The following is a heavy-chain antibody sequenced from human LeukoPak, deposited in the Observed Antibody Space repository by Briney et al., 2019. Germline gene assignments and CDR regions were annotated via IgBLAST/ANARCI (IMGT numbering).Heavy chain of an antibody. D-gene: IGHD3-9*01. CDR2: ISSDGANT. V-gene: IGHV3-23*01. CDR3: TTDSLGDILTGLDY. Sequence: GGSLRLSCAASGFTFSSYAMSWVRQAPGKGLEWVSAISSDGANTYHADSMKGRFTISRDNSKNTLYLQMNSLKTEDTAVYYCTTDSLGDILTGLDYWGQGTLVTVSS. J-gene: IGHJ4*02. CDR1: GFTFSSYA.